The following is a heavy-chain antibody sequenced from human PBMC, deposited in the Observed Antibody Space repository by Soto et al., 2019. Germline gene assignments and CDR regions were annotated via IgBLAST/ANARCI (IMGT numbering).Heavy chain of an antibody. Sequence: ASVKVSCKASGDTFSDYDINWVRQAPGQGLEWMGWIHLESCKTSFAQKFQGRLTMTGDTSIDTAYMDLTSLTSEDTAVYYCAITPGWFAGMDVWGQGTTVTVSS. D-gene: IGHD6-19*01. CDR3: AITPGWFAGMDV. V-gene: IGHV1-8*01. J-gene: IGHJ6*02. CDR1: GDTFSDYD. CDR2: IHLESCKT.